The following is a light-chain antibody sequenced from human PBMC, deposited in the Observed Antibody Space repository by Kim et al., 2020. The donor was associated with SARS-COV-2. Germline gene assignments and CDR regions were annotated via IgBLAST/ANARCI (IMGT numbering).Light chain of an antibody. CDR2: DAS. J-gene: IGKJ4*01. CDR3: QQRSNWPPKLT. Sequence: PGERATLSCRASQSVSSYLAWYQQKPGQAPRLLIYDASNRATGIPARFSGSGSGTDFTLTINSLEPEDFAVYYCQQRSNWPPKLTFGGGTKVEIK. CDR1: QSVSSY. V-gene: IGKV3-11*01.